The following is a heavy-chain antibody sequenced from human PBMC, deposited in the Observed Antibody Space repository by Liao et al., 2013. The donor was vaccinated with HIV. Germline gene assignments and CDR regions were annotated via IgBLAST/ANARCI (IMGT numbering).Heavy chain of an antibody. Sequence: QVQLQQWGAGLLKPSETLSLTCAVSGDSISSSYFWAWIRQTPWKGLEWIGSSYYRGNKYINPSFESRVTISVDTSKNEFSLRLSSVTAADTAVYYCARETPVLMVYAITPHNWFDPWGPGTLGHRL. CDR3: ARETPVLMVYAITPHNWFDP. J-gene: IGHJ5*02. V-gene: IGHV4-38-2*02. CDR1: GDSISSSYF. D-gene: IGHD2-8*01. CDR2: SYYRGNK.